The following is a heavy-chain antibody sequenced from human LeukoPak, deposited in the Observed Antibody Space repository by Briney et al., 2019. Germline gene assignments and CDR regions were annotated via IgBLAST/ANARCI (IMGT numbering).Heavy chain of an antibody. Sequence: PGGSLRLSCAASGFTFSSYSMNWVRQAPGKGLEWVGRIKSKTDGGTTDYAAPVKGRFTISRDDSKNTLYLQMNSLKTEDTAVHYCTTGSDNWNDVDFDYWGQGTLVTVSS. J-gene: IGHJ4*02. D-gene: IGHD1-20*01. V-gene: IGHV3-15*07. CDR3: TTGSDNWNDVDFDY. CDR2: IKSKTDGGTT. CDR1: GFTFSSYS.